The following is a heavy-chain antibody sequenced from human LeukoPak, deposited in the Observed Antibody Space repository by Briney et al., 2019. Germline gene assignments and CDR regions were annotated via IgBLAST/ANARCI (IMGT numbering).Heavy chain of an antibody. CDR3: ARDDALVAVAGTTLDY. CDR2: INDGNGNT. Sequence: ASVKVSCTASGYTFTSYAMHWVRQAPGQRLEWMGWINDGNGNTKYSQKFQGRVTITRDTSGSTAYMELSSLRSEDTAVYYCARDDALVAVAGTTLDYWGQGTLVTVAS. J-gene: IGHJ4*02. V-gene: IGHV1-3*01. CDR1: GYTFTSYA. D-gene: IGHD6-19*01.